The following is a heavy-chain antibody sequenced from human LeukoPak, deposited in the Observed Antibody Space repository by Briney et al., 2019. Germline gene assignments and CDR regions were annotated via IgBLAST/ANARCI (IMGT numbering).Heavy chain of an antibody. V-gene: IGHV3-23*01. CDR2: SSGSGLTT. CDR1: GFTFSSYA. J-gene: IGHJ3*02. D-gene: IGHD2-15*01. Sequence: PGGSLRLSCAASGFTFSSYAMNWVRQAPGKGLEWVSASSGSGLTTYYADSVKGRFTVSRDNFKNTLYLQMNSLRAEDTAVYYCAKPTARQAYCSSGSCYDASDIWGQGTMVTASS. CDR3: AKPTARQAYCSSGSCYDASDI.